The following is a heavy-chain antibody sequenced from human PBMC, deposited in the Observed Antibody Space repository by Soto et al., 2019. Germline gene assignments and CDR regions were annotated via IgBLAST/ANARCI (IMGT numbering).Heavy chain of an antibody. CDR3: ARDLLLGGIRLDYYKYGIRV. CDR2: INSDGSST. Sequence: GGSLRLSCAASGFTFSSYWMHWVRQAPGKGLVWVSRINSDGSSTSYADSVKGRFTISRDNAKNTLYLQMNSLRAEDTAVYYCARDLLLGGIRLDYYKYGIRVCGPGTRGALCS. J-gene: IGHJ6*02. V-gene: IGHV3-74*01. CDR1: GFTFSSYW. D-gene: IGHD3-16*01.